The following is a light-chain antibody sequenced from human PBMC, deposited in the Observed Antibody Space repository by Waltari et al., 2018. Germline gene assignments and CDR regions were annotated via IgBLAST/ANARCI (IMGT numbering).Light chain of an antibody. V-gene: IGLV1-44*01. CDR3: SSWDDSLQGWL. CDR1: SSNIGGHA. Sequence: QSVLTQPPSASGTPGQRVTISCSGSSSNIGGHAVNWYQQLPGTAPKLLIYRDQQRPSGVPERCPGSWSGASASLAISGLQSDDEADYYCSSWDDSLQGWLFGGGTKLTVL. J-gene: IGLJ3*02. CDR2: RDQ.